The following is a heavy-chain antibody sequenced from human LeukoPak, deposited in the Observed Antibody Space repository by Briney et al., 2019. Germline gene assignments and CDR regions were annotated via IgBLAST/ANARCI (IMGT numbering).Heavy chain of an antibody. Sequence: GGSLRLSCAASGFTFSSYAMHWVRQAPGKGLEYVSAISSNGGSTYCANSVKGRFTISRDNSKNTLYLQMGSLRAEDMAVYYCARAPYGSGRTFDYWGQGTLVTVSS. D-gene: IGHD3-10*01. J-gene: IGHJ4*02. CDR3: ARAPYGSGRTFDY. V-gene: IGHV3-64*01. CDR1: GFTFSSYA. CDR2: ISSNGGST.